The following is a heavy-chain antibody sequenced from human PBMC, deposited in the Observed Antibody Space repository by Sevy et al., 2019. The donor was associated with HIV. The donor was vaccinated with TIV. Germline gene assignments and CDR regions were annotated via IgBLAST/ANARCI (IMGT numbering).Heavy chain of an antibody. Sequence: GGSLRLSCRASGFNFGDYPMSWFRQAPGKGLAWVGFIRSKASGGTTQYAAAVKGRFTNSRDDSESIAYLQMNSLKIEDTAVYYWSKGGSGTGWFDPWGQGTLVTVSS. CDR2: IRSKASGGTT. D-gene: IGHD3-10*01. V-gene: IGHV3-49*03. CDR3: SKGGSGTGWFDP. CDR1: GFNFGDYP. J-gene: IGHJ5*02.